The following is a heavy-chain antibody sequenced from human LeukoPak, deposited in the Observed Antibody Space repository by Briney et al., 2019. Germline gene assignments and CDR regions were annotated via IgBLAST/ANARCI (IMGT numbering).Heavy chain of an antibody. V-gene: IGHV1-69*06. CDR2: IIPIFGTA. CDR3: VGVGGYDYVDFDY. D-gene: IGHD5-12*01. CDR1: GGTFSSYA. Sequence: SVKVSCKASGGTFSSYAIGWVRQAPGQGLEWMGGIIPIFGTANYAQEFQGRVTITADKSTSTAYMELSSLRSDDTAVYYCVGVGGYDYVDFDYWGQGTLVTVSS. J-gene: IGHJ4*02.